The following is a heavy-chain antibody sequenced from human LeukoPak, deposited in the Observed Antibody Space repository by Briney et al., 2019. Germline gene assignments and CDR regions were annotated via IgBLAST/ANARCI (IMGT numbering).Heavy chain of an antibody. CDR2: IIPIFGTA. CDR3: ARAGYYGSGSYTFYYYYYYMDV. J-gene: IGHJ6*03. CDR1: GGTFSSYA. D-gene: IGHD3-10*01. V-gene: IGHV1-69*13. Sequence: ASVKVSCKASGGTFSSYAISWVRQAPGRGLEWMGGIIPIFGTANYAQKFQGRVTITADESTSTAYMELSSLRSEDTAVYYCARAGYYGSGSYTFYYYYYYMDVWGKGTTVTVSS.